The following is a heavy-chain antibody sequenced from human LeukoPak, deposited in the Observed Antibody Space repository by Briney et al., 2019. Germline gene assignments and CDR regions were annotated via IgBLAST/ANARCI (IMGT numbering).Heavy chain of an antibody. Sequence: PGGSLRLSCAASGFTFRDSYMTWVRQAPGKGLDWVSYIGSTGSPIYYADSVKGRFTISRDNAKNSLYLQMNSLRAEDTAVYYCARMRWAARNWGHYYLDVWGKGTTITVSS. V-gene: IGHV3-11*04. CDR1: GFTFRDSY. CDR2: IGSTGSPI. J-gene: IGHJ6*03. CDR3: ARMRWAARNWGHYYLDV. D-gene: IGHD6-6*01.